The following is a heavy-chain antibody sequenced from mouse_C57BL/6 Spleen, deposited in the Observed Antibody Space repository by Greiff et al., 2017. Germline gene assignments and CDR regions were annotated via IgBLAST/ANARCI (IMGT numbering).Heavy chain of an antibody. D-gene: IGHD1-1*01. V-gene: IGHV1-15*01. CDR2: IDPETGGT. CDR1: GYTFTDYE. J-gene: IGHJ2*01. CDR3: TRRYYGSSPYYFDY. Sequence: VHLVESGAELVRPGASVTLSCKASGYTFTDYEMHWVKQTPVHGLEWIGAIDPETGGTAYNQKFKGKAILTADKSSSTAYMELRSLTSEDSAVYYCTRRYYGSSPYYFDYWGQGTTLTVSS.